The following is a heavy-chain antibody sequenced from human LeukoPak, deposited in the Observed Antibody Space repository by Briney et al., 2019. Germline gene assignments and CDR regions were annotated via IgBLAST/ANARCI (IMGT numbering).Heavy chain of an antibody. J-gene: IGHJ2*01. V-gene: IGHV4-39*01. CDR2: IYYSGST. D-gene: IGHD5-18*01. Sequence: SETLSLTCTVSGGYISSSSYYWGWIRQPPGKGLEWIGTIYYSGSTYYNPSLKSRVIISVDTSKNQFSLKLSSVTAADTAVYTCARGYSYGPYSYFDLWGRGTLVTVSS. CDR3: ARGYSYGPYSYFDL. CDR1: GGYISSSSYY.